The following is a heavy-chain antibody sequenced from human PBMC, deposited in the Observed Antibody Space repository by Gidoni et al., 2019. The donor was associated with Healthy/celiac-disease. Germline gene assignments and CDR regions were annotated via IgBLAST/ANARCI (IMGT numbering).Heavy chain of an antibody. CDR3: TTDPPWEYYGSGSYFRYYGMDV. CDR1: GFTFSNAW. Sequence: EVQLVESGGGLVKPGGSLRPSCAASGFTFSNAWMSWVRQAPGKGLEWVGRIKSKTDGGTTDYAAPVKGRFTISRDDSKNTLYLQMNSLKTEDTAVYYCTTDPPWEYYGSGSYFRYYGMDVWGQGTTVTVSS. V-gene: IGHV3-15*01. D-gene: IGHD3-10*01. CDR2: IKSKTDGGTT. J-gene: IGHJ6*02.